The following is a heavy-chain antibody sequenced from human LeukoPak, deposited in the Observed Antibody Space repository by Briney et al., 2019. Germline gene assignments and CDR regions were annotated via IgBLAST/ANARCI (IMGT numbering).Heavy chain of an antibody. D-gene: IGHD2-15*01. CDR3: AKDRYCRFSSCPTDH. CDR2: ISGDGSKT. J-gene: IGHJ4*01. V-gene: IGHV3-43*02. CDR1: GFTSDEYA. Sequence: GGSLRLSCAASGFTSDEYAMHWVRQAPGKGLEWISLISGDGSKTNYADSVRGRFTISRDNSKNSLYLQMNSLRTEDTALYYCAKDRYCRFSSCPTDHWGHGTLVTVSS.